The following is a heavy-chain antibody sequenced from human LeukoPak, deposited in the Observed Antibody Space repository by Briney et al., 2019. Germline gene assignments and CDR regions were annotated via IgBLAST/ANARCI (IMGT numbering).Heavy chain of an antibody. CDR2: ISYDGSNK. V-gene: IGHV3-30*18. D-gene: IGHD4-17*01. J-gene: IGHJ4*02. Sequence: PGGSLRLSCAASGFTFSSYGMHWVRQAPGKGLEWVAVISYDGSNKYYADSVKGRFTISRDNSKNTLYLQMNSLRAEDTAEYYCANNIENYGDFYWGQETLVTVSS. CDR1: GFTFSSYG. CDR3: ANNIENYGDFY.